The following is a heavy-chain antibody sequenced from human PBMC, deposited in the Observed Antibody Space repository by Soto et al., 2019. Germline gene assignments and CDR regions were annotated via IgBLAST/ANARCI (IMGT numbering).Heavy chain of an antibody. CDR2: ISLNGDNT. D-gene: IGHD3-22*01. Sequence: EVQLVESGGGLVQPGGSLRLSCAASGFTFSIYVMHWVRQAPGKGLEYVSAISLNGDNTYYANSVKGRFTISRDNAKNTLYLKVGTLRVEDMAVYYWARPRGGSSGSQAHYSYGMDVWGQGTTVTVSS. CDR3: ARPRGGSSGSQAHYSYGMDV. J-gene: IGHJ6*02. CDR1: GFTFSIYV. V-gene: IGHV3-64*01.